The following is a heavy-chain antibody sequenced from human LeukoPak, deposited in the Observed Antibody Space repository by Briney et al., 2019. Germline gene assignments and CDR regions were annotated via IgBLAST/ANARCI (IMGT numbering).Heavy chain of an antibody. CDR3: ARGRNFYVSGHPLYYSYYYYMDV. D-gene: IGHD3-10*01. CDR2: ISVYNGDT. Sequence: VASVKVSCKASGYTFNSHGITWVRHAPGQGLEWMGWISVYNGDTNYAQKFQDRVTMTTDSSTTTAFMELRSLRSDDTAIYYCARGRNFYVSGHPLYYSYYYYMDVWGKGTTVTVSS. J-gene: IGHJ6*03. V-gene: IGHV1-18*01. CDR1: GYTFNSHG.